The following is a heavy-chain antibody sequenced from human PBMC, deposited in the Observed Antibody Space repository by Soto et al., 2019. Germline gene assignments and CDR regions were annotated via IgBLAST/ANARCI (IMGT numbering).Heavy chain of an antibody. D-gene: IGHD3-9*01. Sequence: GGSLRLSCAASGITFSSYAMTWVRQAPGKGLEWVSGVSGSGTSTYYADSVKGRFTISRDNSKNTVYLQMNSLRANDTAVYFCANAKNYDILTVHYGLDVWGQGTMVTVSS. V-gene: IGHV3-23*01. CDR1: GITFSSYA. J-gene: IGHJ6*02. CDR3: ANAKNYDILTVHYGLDV. CDR2: VSGSGTST.